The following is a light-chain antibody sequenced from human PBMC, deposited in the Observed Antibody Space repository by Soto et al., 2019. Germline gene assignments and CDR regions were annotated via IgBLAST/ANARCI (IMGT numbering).Light chain of an antibody. V-gene: IGLV1-40*01. J-gene: IGLJ1*01. CDR2: GNS. Sequence: QSVLTQPPSVSGAPGQRVTISCTGSSSNIGAGYDVRWYQHLPGTAPKLLIYGNSNRPSGVPDRFSGSKSGTSASLAITGLQAEDEADYYCQSYDSSLSGYVFGTGTKLTVL. CDR3: QSYDSSLSGYV. CDR1: SSNIGAGYD.